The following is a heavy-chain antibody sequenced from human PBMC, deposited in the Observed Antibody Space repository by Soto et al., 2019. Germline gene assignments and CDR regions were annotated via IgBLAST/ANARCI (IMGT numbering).Heavy chain of an antibody. J-gene: IGHJ4*02. D-gene: IGHD6-19*01. CDR2: ILYDGSNK. CDR3: ARDVSPVVAGTKIDY. V-gene: IGHV3-33*01. Sequence: GGSLRLSCAASGFTFSSYGMHWVRQAPGKGLEWVAVILYDGSNKYYADSVKGRFTISRDNSKNTLYLQMNSLRAEDTAVYYCARDVSPVVAGTKIDYWGQGTLVTV. CDR1: GFTFSSYG.